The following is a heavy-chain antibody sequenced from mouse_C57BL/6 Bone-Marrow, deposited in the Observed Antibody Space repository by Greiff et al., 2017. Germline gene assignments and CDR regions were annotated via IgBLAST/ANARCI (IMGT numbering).Heavy chain of an antibody. V-gene: IGHV1-81*01. J-gene: IGHJ2*01. CDR3: ARRAGY. D-gene: IGHD3-1*01. CDR1: GYTFTSYG. Sequence: QVQLQPSGAELARPGASVKLSCKASGYTFTSYGISWVKQRTGQGLEWIGEIYPRSGNTYYNEKFKGKATLTADKSSSTAYMELRSLTSEDSAVYFCARRAGYGGQDTTLTVSS. CDR2: IYPRSGNT.